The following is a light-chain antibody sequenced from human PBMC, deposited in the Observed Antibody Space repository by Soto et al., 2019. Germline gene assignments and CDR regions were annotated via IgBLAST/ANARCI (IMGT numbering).Light chain of an antibody. V-gene: IGKV1-5*01. Sequence: DIQLTQSPSTLSASVGDRVTITCRASQSSSSWLAWYQQKPGKAPKLLIYDAYSLESGAPSRFSGRRSGTEFTLTISSLQPDDFATYYCQQYNSYSPLTFGGGTKVDIK. CDR3: QQYNSYSPLT. CDR1: QSSSSW. J-gene: IGKJ4*01. CDR2: DAY.